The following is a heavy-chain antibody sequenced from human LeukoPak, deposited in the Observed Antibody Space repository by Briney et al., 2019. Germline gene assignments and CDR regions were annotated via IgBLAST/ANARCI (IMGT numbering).Heavy chain of an antibody. CDR2: INPSGGST. Sequence: ASVKVSCKASGYTFTSYYMHWVRQAPGQGLEWVGIINPSGGSTSYAQKFQGRVTMTRDMSTSTVYMELSSLRSEDTAVYYCARGTVVTYYFDYWGQGTLVTVSS. D-gene: IGHD4-23*01. CDR3: ARGTVVTYYFDY. CDR1: GYTFTSYY. J-gene: IGHJ4*02. V-gene: IGHV1-46*01.